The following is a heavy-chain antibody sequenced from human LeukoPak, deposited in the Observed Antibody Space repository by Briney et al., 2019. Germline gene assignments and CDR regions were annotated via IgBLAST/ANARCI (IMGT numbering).Heavy chain of an antibody. V-gene: IGHV3-33*01. CDR3: VREGAGGSGSYLAFDI. CDR1: RFTFSNYG. J-gene: IGHJ3*02. CDR2: IWYDGTNK. Sequence: GRSLRLSCAASRFTFSNYGMHWVRQAPGKGLEWVAVIWYDGTNKYYADSVKGRFTISRDNSKNTLYLQMNSLRAEDTAVYYCVREGAGGSGSYLAFDIWGQGTMVTVSS. D-gene: IGHD3-10*01.